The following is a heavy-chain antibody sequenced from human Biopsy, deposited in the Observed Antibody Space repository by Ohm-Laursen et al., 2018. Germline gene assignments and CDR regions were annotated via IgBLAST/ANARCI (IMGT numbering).Heavy chain of an antibody. CDR1: GGSFSGYY. CDR3: ARVRGGFLEWFDY. J-gene: IGHJ5*01. D-gene: IGHD3-3*01. V-gene: IGHV4-59*01. CDR2: IYYTGST. Sequence: TLSLTCAVSGGSFSGYYWTWIRQSPGKGLEWIGYIYYTGSTNYNPSLKSRVTISVDTSKRQFDLELSSVTAADTAIYYCARVRGGFLEWFDYWGQGTLITVSS.